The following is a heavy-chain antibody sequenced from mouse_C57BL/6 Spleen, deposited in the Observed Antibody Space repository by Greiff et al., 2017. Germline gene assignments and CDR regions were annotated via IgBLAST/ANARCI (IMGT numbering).Heavy chain of an antibody. D-gene: IGHD2-4*01. CDR3: ASLYYDYDVGYFDV. CDR1: GFTFSDYY. J-gene: IGHJ1*03. CDR2: INYDGSST. V-gene: IGHV5-16*01. Sequence: EVQLMESEGGLVQPGSSMKLSCTASGFTFSDYYMAWVRQVPEKGLEWVANINYDGSSTYYLPSLKSRFIISRDNANNILYLQISSLKSDDTATYYGASLYYDYDVGYFDVRGTGTTVTVAT.